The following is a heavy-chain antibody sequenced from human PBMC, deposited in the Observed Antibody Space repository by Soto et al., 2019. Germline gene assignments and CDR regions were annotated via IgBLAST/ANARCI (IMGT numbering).Heavy chain of an antibody. J-gene: IGHJ4*02. D-gene: IGHD6-19*01. CDR3: ATREGTSGWDH. V-gene: IGHV1-46*03. CDR2: INPNGGST. CDR1: GYTFTSYY. Sequence: ASVKVSCKASGYTFTSYYIHWVRQAPGQGLEWMGIINPNGGSTNYAQKFQGRVTMTRDTSTSTVYMELSSLRSEDTAVYYCATREGTSGWDHWGQGTLVTVSS.